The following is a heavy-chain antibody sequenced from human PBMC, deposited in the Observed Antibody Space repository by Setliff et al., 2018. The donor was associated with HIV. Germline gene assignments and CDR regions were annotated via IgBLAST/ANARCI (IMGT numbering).Heavy chain of an antibody. V-gene: IGHV4-59*11. CDR1: GGSISSHY. J-gene: IGHJ2*01. CDR3: ARDGRAKGVYSHWHFDL. Sequence: SETLSLTCTVSGGSISSHYWSWIRQPPGKGLEWIGYIYYSGSTNYNPSLKSRVTISVDTSKNQFSLQLSSVTAADTAMYFCARDGRAKGVYSHWHFDLWGRGTLVTVSS. CDR2: IYYSGST. D-gene: IGHD2-8*01.